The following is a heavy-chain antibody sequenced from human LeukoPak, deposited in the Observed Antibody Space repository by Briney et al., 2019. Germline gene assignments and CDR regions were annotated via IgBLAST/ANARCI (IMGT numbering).Heavy chain of an antibody. V-gene: IGHV4-39*07. Sequence: SETLSLTCTVSGGSISSSSYYWGWIRQPPGKGLEWIGSIYYSGSTYYNPSLKSRVTISVDTSKNQLSLKLSSVTAADTAVYYCARGYGYNPRDWFDPWGQGTLVTVSS. CDR2: IYYSGST. D-gene: IGHD5-24*01. CDR1: GGSISSSSYY. J-gene: IGHJ5*02. CDR3: ARGYGYNPRDWFDP.